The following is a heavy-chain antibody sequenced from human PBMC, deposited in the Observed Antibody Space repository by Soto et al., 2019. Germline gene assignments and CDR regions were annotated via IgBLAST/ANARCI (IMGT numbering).Heavy chain of an antibody. V-gene: IGHV1-8*01. D-gene: IGHD4-17*01. CDR2: MNPNSCNT. Sequence: QVQLVQSGAEVKKPGASVKVSCRASGYTFTSYDINWVRQATGQGLEWMGWMNPNSCNTGYAQKFQGRVTMTRNTSISTAYMELSSLTSDDTAVYYCARSTNDYGDRHWGQGTLVTGSS. CDR1: GYTFTSYD. J-gene: IGHJ4*02. CDR3: ARSTNDYGDRH.